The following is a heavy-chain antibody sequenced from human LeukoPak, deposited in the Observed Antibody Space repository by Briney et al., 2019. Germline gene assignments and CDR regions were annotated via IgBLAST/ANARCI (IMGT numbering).Heavy chain of an antibody. J-gene: IGHJ4*02. CDR2: ISYDGTNK. CDR3: ARDRGTRALDY. D-gene: IGHD1-14*01. CDR1: GFTFSSYG. Sequence: GGSLRLSCAASGFTFSSYGIHRVRQAPGKGLEWVALISYDGTNKYYADSVKGRFTISRDNSKNTLYLQMNSLRAEDTAVYYCARDRGTRALDYWGQGTLVTVSS. V-gene: IGHV3-33*01.